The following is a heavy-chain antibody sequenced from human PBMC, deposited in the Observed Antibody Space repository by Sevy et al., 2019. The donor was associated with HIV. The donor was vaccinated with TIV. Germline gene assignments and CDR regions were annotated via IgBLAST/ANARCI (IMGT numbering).Heavy chain of an antibody. CDR3: AREKAARRGRYYYYGMDV. J-gene: IGHJ6*02. Sequence: ASVKVSCKASGGTFSSYGISWVRQAPGQGLEWMGGIIPILGTVNYAQKFQGRVTITADESTSTAYMELSSLRSEDTAVYYCAREKAARRGRYYYYGMDVWGQGTTVTVSS. V-gene: IGHV1-69*13. CDR1: GGTFSSYG. CDR2: IIPILGTV. D-gene: IGHD6-6*01.